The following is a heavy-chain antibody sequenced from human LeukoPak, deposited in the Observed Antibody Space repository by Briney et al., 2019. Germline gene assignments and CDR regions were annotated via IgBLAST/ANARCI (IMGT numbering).Heavy chain of an antibody. CDR1: GGSISSSTYY. V-gene: IGHV4-61*02. D-gene: IGHD6-13*01. CDR2: VYTSGST. CDR3: ARDRVIAASGRGCWFDP. J-gene: IGHJ5*02. Sequence: SETLSLTCTVSGGSISSSTYYWSWIRQPAGKGLEWIGRVYTSGSTSYNPSLKSRVTMSVDTSKNQFSLKLSSVTAADTAVYYCARDRVIAASGRGCWFDPWGQGTLVTVSS.